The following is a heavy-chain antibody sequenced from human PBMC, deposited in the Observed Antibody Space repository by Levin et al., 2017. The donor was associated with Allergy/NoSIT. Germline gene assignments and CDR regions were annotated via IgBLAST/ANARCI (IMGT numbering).Heavy chain of an antibody. J-gene: IGHJ4*02. Sequence: AGGSLRLSCAASGFTFSSYGMHWVRQAPGKGLEWVAVISYDGSNKYYADSVKGRFTISRDNSKNTLYLQMNSLRAEDTAVYYCAKDRNIRGVITIDYWGQGTLVTVSS. CDR1: GFTFSSYG. CDR3: AKDRNIRGVITIDY. D-gene: IGHD3-10*01. CDR2: ISYDGSNK. V-gene: IGHV3-30*18.